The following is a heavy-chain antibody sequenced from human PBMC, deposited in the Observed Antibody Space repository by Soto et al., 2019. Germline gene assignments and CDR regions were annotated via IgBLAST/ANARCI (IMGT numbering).Heavy chain of an antibody. CDR1: GGSISSSSYY. CDR2: IYYSGST. CDR3: ARLNYGSGSYYAFDI. D-gene: IGHD3-10*01. V-gene: IGHV4-39*01. Sequence: QLQLQESGPGLVKPSETLSLTCTVSGGSISSSSYYWGWIRQPPGKGLEWIGSIYYSGSTYYNPSLKSRVTISVDTSKNQFSLKLSSVTAADTAVYYCARLNYGSGSYYAFDIWGQGTMVTVSS. J-gene: IGHJ3*02.